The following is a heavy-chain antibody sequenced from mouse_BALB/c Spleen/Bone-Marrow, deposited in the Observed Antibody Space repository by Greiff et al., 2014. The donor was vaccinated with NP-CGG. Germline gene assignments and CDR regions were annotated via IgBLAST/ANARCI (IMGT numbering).Heavy chain of an antibody. D-gene: IGHD1-1*01. Sequence: VQLQQSGAELMKPGASVTISCKATGYTFSRYWIEWVKQRLGHGLEWLGAILHGSGSTNYNEKFKGKASFTADTSSNTAYMQLSSLTSEDSAVYYCARWGYSSSYVGYFDVWGAGTTVTVSS. CDR2: ILHGSGST. V-gene: IGHV1-9*01. J-gene: IGHJ1*01. CDR3: ARWGYSSSYVGYFDV. CDR1: GYTFSRYW.